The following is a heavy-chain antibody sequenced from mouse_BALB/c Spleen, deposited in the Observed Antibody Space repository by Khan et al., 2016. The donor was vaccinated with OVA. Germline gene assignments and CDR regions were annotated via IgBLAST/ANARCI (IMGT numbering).Heavy chain of an antibody. Sequence: QIQLVQSGPELKKPGETVKISCKASGYTFTDYSMHWVKQAPGKDLKWMGWINTETGEPTYADDFKGRFAFSLETSASTAYLQINNLKNEDTATYFCASGLKYGNFDYWGQGTTLTVSS. D-gene: IGHD2-10*02. CDR2: INTETGEP. CDR3: ASGLKYGNFDY. V-gene: IGHV9-2-1*01. CDR1: GYTFTDYS. J-gene: IGHJ2*01.